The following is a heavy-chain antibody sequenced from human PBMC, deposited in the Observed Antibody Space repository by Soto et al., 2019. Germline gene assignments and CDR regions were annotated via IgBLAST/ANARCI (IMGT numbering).Heavy chain of an antibody. CDR1: GYSFATYG. V-gene: IGHV1-18*04. Sequence: QVQLVQSGAEVKKPGASVKVSCKASGYSFATYGFSWVRQAPGQGLECVGWISAHTGDTHYSQKFQGRFTLTTDTSTNTGYMELRSLTSDDTAVYFCATEPIYYNDGSGYYPLGHWGQGTLVTVSS. J-gene: IGHJ4*02. CDR3: ATEPIYYNDGSGYYPLGH. CDR2: ISAHTGDT. D-gene: IGHD3-22*01.